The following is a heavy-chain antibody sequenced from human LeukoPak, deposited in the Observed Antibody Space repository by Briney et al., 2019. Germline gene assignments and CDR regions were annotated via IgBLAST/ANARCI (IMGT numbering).Heavy chain of an antibody. D-gene: IGHD6-13*01. CDR3: ARDQRRIIAAAPVAGLGY. CDR2: ISGSGDRT. J-gene: IGHJ4*02. V-gene: IGHV3-23*01. CDR1: GFTFSSYS. Sequence: GGSLRLSCAASGFTFSSYSMSWVRQAPGKGLEWVSGISGSGDRTYYADAVKGRFTISRDNSKNTVYLQMDSLRAEDTAVYYCARDQRRIIAAAPVAGLGYWGQGTLVTVSS.